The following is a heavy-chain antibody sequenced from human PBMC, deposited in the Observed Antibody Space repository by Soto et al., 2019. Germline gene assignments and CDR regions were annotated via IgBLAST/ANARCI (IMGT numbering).Heavy chain of an antibody. D-gene: IGHD6-6*01. Sequence: QVQLVQSGAEVKKPGSSVKVSCKASGGTFSSYAISWVRQAPGQGLEWMGGIIPIFGTANYAQKFQGRVKITADESTSTAYMELSSLRSEDTAVYYCARAPGAGYSSSLNYYYYGMDVWGHGTTVTVSS. CDR3: ARAPGAGYSSSLNYYYYGMDV. V-gene: IGHV1-69*12. CDR1: GGTFSSYA. J-gene: IGHJ6*02. CDR2: IIPIFGTA.